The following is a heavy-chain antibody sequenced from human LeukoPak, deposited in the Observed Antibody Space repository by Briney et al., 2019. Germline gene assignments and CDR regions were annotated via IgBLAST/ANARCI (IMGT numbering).Heavy chain of an antibody. J-gene: IGHJ4*02. CDR1: GGSFSGYY. Sequence: SETLSLTCAVYGGSFSGYYWSWIRQPPGKGLEWIGEINLSGSTNYNPSLKSRVTISVDTSKNQFSLKLSSVTAADTAVYYCARIFPHYGSGSYYQDYWGQGTLVTVSS. CDR2: INLSGST. D-gene: IGHD3-10*01. V-gene: IGHV4-34*01. CDR3: ARIFPHYGSGSYYQDY.